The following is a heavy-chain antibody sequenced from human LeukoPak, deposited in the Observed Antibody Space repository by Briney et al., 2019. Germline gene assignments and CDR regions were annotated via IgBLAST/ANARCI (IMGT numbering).Heavy chain of an antibody. CDR2: IKRDGSEK. J-gene: IGHJ3*02. CDR1: GFTFSNYW. CDR3: ARDLWELLLSGTGDAFDI. Sequence: GGSLRLSCAASGFTFSNYWMTWVRQAPGKGLEWVANIKRDGSEKYYVDSVKGRFTISRDNTKNSVYLQMNSLRAEDTAVYYCARDLWELLLSGTGDAFDIWGQGTMVTVSS. V-gene: IGHV3-7*01. D-gene: IGHD1-26*01.